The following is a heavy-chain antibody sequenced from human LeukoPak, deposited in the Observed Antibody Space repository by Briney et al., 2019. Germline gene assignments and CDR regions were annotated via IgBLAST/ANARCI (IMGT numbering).Heavy chain of an antibody. CDR2: IYPRDSDT. J-gene: IGHJ5*02. CDR3: ARHERDSSSSNWFDP. Sequence: GESLKISCQGSGYSFTSYWIGWVRQMPGKGLEWMGIIYPRDSDTRYSPSFQGQVTISADESISTAYLQWSSLKASDTATYYCARHERDSSSSNWFDPWGQGTLVSVSS. V-gene: IGHV5-51*01. D-gene: IGHD6-13*01. CDR1: GYSFTSYW.